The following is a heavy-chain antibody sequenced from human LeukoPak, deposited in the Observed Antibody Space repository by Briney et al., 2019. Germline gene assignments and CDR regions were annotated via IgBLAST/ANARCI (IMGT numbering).Heavy chain of an antibody. CDR2: ISYDGSNK. CDR1: GFTFSSYA. D-gene: IGHD3-22*01. CDR3: VSDSSGYYYRGYFDY. V-gene: IGHV3-30*04. Sequence: GGSLRLSCAAPGFTFSSYAMHWVRQAPGKGLEWVAVISYDGSNKYYADSVKGRFTISRDNSKNTLYLQMNSLRAEDTAVYYCVSDSSGYYYRGYFDYWGQGTLVTVSS. J-gene: IGHJ4*02.